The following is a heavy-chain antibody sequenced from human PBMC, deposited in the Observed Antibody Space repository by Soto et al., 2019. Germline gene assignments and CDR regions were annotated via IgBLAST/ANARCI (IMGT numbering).Heavy chain of an antibody. V-gene: IGHV1-24*01. D-gene: IGHD3-22*01. CDR3: ATDRPDSSGYLTWDGMDV. J-gene: IGHJ6*02. CDR2: FDPEDGET. Sequence: ASVKVSCKVSGYTLTELSMHWVRQAPGKGLEWMGGFDPEDGETIYAQKFQGRVTMTEDTSTDTAYMELSSLRSEDTAVYYRATDRPDSSGYLTWDGMDVWGQGTTVTVSS. CDR1: GYTLTELS.